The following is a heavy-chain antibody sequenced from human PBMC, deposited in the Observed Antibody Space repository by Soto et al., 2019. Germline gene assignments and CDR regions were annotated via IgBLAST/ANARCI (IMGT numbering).Heavy chain of an antibody. CDR2: INHSGST. D-gene: IGHD3-10*01. V-gene: IGHV4-34*01. CDR3: ARGGVYGSGSYSSGYYYYGMDV. Sequence: ETLSLTCAVYGGSFSGYYWSWIRQPPGKGLEWIGEINHSGSTNYNPSLKSRVTISVDTSKNQFSLKLSSVTAADTAVYYCARGGVYGSGSYSSGYYYYGMDVWGQGTTVTVSS. CDR1: GGSFSGYY. J-gene: IGHJ6*02.